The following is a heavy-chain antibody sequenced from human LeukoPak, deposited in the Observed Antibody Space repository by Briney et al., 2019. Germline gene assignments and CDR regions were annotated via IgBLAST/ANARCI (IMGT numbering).Heavy chain of an antibody. V-gene: IGHV4-39*01. J-gene: IGHJ5*02. CDR1: GGSISSRSYY. D-gene: IGHD3-10*02. CDR3: ARHPLKAYVSDWFDP. CDR2: IFYSGST. Sequence: SETLSLTCTVSGGSISSRSYYWGWLRQPPGKGLECIASIFYSGSTYHNPSLKSRVTISVDTSKSQFSLKLSSVTAADTAVYFCARHPLKAYVSDWFDPWGQGTLVTVSS.